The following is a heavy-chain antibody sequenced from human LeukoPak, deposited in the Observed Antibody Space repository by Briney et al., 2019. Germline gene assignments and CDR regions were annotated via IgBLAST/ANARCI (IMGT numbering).Heavy chain of an antibody. Sequence: ASVKVSCKASGYTFTGYYMHWVRQASGQGPEWMGWINPNSGGTNYAQKFQGRVTMTRDTSISTAYMELSRLRSDDTAVYYCAREYSGYEIDYWGQGTLVTVSS. J-gene: IGHJ4*02. D-gene: IGHD5-12*01. V-gene: IGHV1-2*02. CDR2: INPNSGGT. CDR3: AREYSGYEIDY. CDR1: GYTFTGYY.